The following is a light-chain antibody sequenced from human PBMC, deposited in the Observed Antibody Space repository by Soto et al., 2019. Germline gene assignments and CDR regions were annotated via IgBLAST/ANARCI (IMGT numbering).Light chain of an antibody. J-gene: IGKJ2*01. CDR3: MQFSHVPFT. Sequence: DVVLTQSPLSSPVTLGQPASISCRSSQSLVYSDGNTYLSWLHQRPGQPPRLLIYKVSNRLSGVPDRLSGSGTGTDFTLKISRVEAEDVGVYYCMQFSHVPFTFGQGTKLEMK. CDR2: KVS. V-gene: IGKV2-24*01. CDR1: QSLVYSDGNTY.